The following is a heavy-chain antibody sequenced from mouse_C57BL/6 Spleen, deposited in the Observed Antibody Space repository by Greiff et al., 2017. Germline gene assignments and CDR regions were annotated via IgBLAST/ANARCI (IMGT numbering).Heavy chain of an antibody. CDR1: GYSFTDYN. CDR2: INPNYGTT. CDR3: ARLIYYDYPFDD. D-gene: IGHD2-4*01. Sequence: EVQGVESGPELVKPGASVKISCKASGYSFTDYNMNWVKQSNGKSLEWIGVINPNYGTTSYNQKFKGKATLTVDPSSSTAYMQLNSLTSEDSAVYYCARLIYYDYPFDDWGQGTTLTVSS. J-gene: IGHJ2*01. V-gene: IGHV1-39*01.